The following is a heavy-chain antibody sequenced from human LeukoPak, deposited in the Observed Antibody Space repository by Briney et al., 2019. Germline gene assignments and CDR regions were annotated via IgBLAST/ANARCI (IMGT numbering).Heavy chain of an antibody. Sequence: GGSLRLSCEASGFTFSSYWMSWVRQAPGKGLVWVSRINEDGSTTNYADSVEGRSTIFRDNAKNTLYLQMNSLRAEDTAVYYCVRDLGGRSGHWGQGTLVTVSS. V-gene: IGHV3-74*01. D-gene: IGHD1-26*01. CDR3: VRDLGGRSGH. CDR2: INEDGSTT. CDR1: GFTFSSYW. J-gene: IGHJ4*02.